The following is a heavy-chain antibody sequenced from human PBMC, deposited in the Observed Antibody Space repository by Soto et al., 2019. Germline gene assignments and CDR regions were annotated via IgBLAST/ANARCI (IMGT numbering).Heavy chain of an antibody. V-gene: IGHV4-59*01. CDR3: ARDNTGMDV. J-gene: IGHJ6*02. CDR1: GGSTTSYY. Sequence: QVQLQESGPGLVKPSETLSLTCTVSGGSTTSYYWSWMRQPPGKGLEWIGYIHNSGSTNYNPSLKGRVTISVDTSKNQFSLKLNSVTAADTAVYYCARDNTGMDVWGQGTTVTVSS. CDR2: IHNSGST.